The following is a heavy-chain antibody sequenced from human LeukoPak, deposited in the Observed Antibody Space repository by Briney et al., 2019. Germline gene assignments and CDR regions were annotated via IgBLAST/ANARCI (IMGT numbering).Heavy chain of an antibody. CDR3: ARGVAAAGTIGFDY. J-gene: IGHJ4*02. CDR1: GGSTSSYY. CDR2: IYYNGST. Sequence: SETLSLTCTDSGGSTSSYYWSWIRQPPGKGLEWIGYIYYNGSTNYNPSLKSRVTISVDTSKNQFSLKLSSVTAADTAVYYCARGVAAAGTIGFDYWGQGTLVTVSS. D-gene: IGHD6-13*01. V-gene: IGHV4-59*08.